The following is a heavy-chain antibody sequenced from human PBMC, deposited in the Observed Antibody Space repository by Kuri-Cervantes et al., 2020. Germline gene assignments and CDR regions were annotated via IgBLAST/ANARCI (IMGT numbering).Heavy chain of an antibody. CDR3: ARETSYRPNMDV. Sequence: SETLSLTCTVSGAPIISDFWSWIRQPPGKRLEWIAQIYYSGTTKYNPSLKSRVTISIDTSKNQFSLKLSPVTAADTALYYCARETSYRPNMDVWGKGTTVTVSS. CDR2: IYYSGTT. V-gene: IGHV4-59*01. CDR1: GAPIISDF. D-gene: IGHD3-16*02. J-gene: IGHJ6*03.